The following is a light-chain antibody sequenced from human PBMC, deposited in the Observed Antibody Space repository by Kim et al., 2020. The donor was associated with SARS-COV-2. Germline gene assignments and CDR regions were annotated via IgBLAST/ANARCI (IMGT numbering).Light chain of an antibody. Sequence: QSVLTQPPSTSGTPGQRVTISCSGSNSNIGSNSVYWYQQLPGTAPKLLIYMNHQRPSGVPDRFSGSKSGTSASLAISGLRSEDEAVYYCAAWDDSPCVVFGGGTQLTVL. J-gene: IGLJ2*01. CDR3: AAWDDSPCVV. CDR2: MNH. V-gene: IGLV1-47*01. CDR1: NSNIGSNS.